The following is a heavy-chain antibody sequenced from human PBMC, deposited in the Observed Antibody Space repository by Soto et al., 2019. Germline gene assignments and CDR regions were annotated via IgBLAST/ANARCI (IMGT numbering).Heavy chain of an antibody. CDR2: ISAYNGNT. V-gene: IGHV1-18*01. D-gene: IGHD3-10*01. J-gene: IGHJ4*02. Sequence: QVQLVQSGAEVKKPGASVKVSCKASGYTFTSYGISWVRQAPGQGLEWMGWISAYNGNTNYAQKLQGRVTMTTDTSASTAEMELRSLRAHDTAVYYSASEYYSGSGPTYWGQGTLVAVSS. CDR3: ASEYYSGSGPTY. CDR1: GYTFTSYG.